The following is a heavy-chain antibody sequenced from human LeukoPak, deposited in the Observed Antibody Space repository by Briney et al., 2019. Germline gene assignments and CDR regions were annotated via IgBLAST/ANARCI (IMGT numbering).Heavy chain of an antibody. CDR1: GGTFSSYA. Sequence: ASVKVSCKASGGTFSSYAISWVRQAPGQGLEWMGGIIPIFGTANYAQKFQGRVTITADESTSTAYMELSSLRSEDTAGYYCARRVGAGYCTNGVCYTPFDYWGQGTLVTVSS. CDR2: IIPIFGTA. J-gene: IGHJ4*02. D-gene: IGHD2-8*01. V-gene: IGHV1-69*13. CDR3: ARRVGAGYCTNGVCYTPFDY.